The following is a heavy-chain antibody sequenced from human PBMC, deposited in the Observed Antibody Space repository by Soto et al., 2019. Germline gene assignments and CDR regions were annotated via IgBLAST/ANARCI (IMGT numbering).Heavy chain of an antibody. CDR3: ARGGRYYYGSGSYGMDV. CDR2: MNPNSGNT. D-gene: IGHD3-10*01. Sequence: QVPLVQSGAEVKKPGASVKVSCKASGYTFTSYDINWVRQATGQGLEWMGWMNPNSGNTGYAQKFQGRVTMTRNTSISTAYMELSSLRSEDTAVYYCARGGRYYYGSGSYGMDVWGQGTTVTVSS. CDR1: GYTFTSYD. J-gene: IGHJ6*02. V-gene: IGHV1-8*01.